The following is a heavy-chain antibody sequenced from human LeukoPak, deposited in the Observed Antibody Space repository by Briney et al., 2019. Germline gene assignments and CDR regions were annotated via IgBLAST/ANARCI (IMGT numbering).Heavy chain of an antibody. D-gene: IGHD5-18*01. CDR3: ARDLGYSYGSNWFDP. CDR1: GYTFTGYY. Sequence: GASVKVSCKASGYTFTGYYMHWVRQAPGQGLEWMGWINPNSGGTNYAQKFQGRVTMTRDTSISTAYMELSRLRSDDTAVYYCARDLGYSYGSNWFDPWGQGTLVTASS. J-gene: IGHJ5*02. CDR2: INPNSGGT. V-gene: IGHV1-2*02.